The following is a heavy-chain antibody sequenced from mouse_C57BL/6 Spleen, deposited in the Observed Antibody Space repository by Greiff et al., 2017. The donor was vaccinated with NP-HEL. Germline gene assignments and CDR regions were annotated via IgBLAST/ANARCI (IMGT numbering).Heavy chain of an antibody. CDR2: INPRNGGT. D-gene: IGHD4-1*01. CDR3: ASWSWDWFAG. J-gene: IGHJ3*01. CDR1: GYTFTDYN. Sequence: VQLQQSGPELMKPGASVKMSCKASGYTFTDYNMHWVKQSHGQGLEWIGYINPRNGGTSYNEKFKGKATLTVNTSSSTAYMQLRSLTSDDSAVYCCASWSWDWFAGWGQGVLVTGS. V-gene: IGHV1-22*01.